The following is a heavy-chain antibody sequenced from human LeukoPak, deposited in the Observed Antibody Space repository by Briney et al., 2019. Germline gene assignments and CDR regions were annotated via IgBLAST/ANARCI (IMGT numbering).Heavy chain of an antibody. D-gene: IGHD6-13*01. CDR1: GGSISSGSYY. Sequence: SQTLSLTCTVSGGSISSGSYYWSWIRQPAEKGLEWIGRIYTSGSTNYNPSLKSRVTISVDTSKNQFSLKLSSVTAADTAVYYCARVSVAAAGGDYWGQGTLVTVSS. CDR3: ARVSVAAAGGDY. V-gene: IGHV4-61*02. CDR2: IYTSGST. J-gene: IGHJ4*02.